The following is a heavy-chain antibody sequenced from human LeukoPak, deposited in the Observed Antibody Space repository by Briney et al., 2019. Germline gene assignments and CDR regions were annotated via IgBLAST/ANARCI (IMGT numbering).Heavy chain of an antibody. Sequence: GGSLRLSCAASGFTFSSYEMNWVRQAPGKGLEWVSYISSSGGTIYYADSVKGRFTISRDNAKNSLYLQMNSLRAEDMALYYCAKGQGREMATIIGFDYWGQGTLVTVSS. J-gene: IGHJ4*02. V-gene: IGHV3-48*03. CDR3: AKGQGREMATIIGFDY. CDR1: GFTFSSYE. CDR2: ISSSGGTI. D-gene: IGHD5-24*01.